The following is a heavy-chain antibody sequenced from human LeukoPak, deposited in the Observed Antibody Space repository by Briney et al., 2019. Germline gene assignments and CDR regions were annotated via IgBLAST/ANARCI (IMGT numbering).Heavy chain of an antibody. CDR1: GFTFSSYA. CDR3: AKGRSITIFGVVDY. D-gene: IGHD3-3*01. V-gene: IGHV3-23*01. CDR2: ISGSGGST. Sequence: GGPLRLSCAASGFTFSSYAMSWVRQAPGKGLEWVSAISGSGGSTYYADSVKGRFTISRDNSKNTLYLQMNSLRAEDTAVYYCAKGRSITIFGVVDYWGQGTLVTVSS. J-gene: IGHJ4*02.